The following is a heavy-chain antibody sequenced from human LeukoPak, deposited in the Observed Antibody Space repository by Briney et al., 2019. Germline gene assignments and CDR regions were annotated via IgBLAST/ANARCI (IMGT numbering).Heavy chain of an antibody. CDR1: GFTFSIYW. Sequence: GGSLRLSCAASGFTFSIYWMHWVRQAPGKGLVWVSRIKSDGSTNYADSVKGRFTISRDDAKNTVSLQMNSLRPEDTGVYYCARAPSEIGGYYPEYFRHWGQGTLVTVSS. CDR3: ARAPSEIGGYYPEYFRH. D-gene: IGHD3-22*01. CDR2: IKSDGST. V-gene: IGHV3-74*01. J-gene: IGHJ1*01.